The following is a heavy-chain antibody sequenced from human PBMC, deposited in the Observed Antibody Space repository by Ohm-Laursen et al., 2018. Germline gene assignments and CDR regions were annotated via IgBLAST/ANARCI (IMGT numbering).Heavy chain of an antibody. J-gene: IGHJ6*02. CDR1: GFTFDDYA. Sequence: SLRLSCSASGFTFDDYAMHWVRQAPGKGLEWVSGISWNSGSIGYADSVKGRFTISRDNAKNSLYLQMNSLRAEDTALYYCAKGDFWSGYPWNGMDVWGQGTTVTVSS. D-gene: IGHD3-3*01. V-gene: IGHV3-9*01. CDR2: ISWNSGSI. CDR3: AKGDFWSGYPWNGMDV.